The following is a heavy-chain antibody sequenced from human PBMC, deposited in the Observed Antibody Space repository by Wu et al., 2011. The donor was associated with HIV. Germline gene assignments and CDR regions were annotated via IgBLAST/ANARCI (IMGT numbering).Heavy chain of an antibody. D-gene: IGHD2-15*01. Sequence: GAEVKKPGASVKVSCKASGYIFTGYYMHWVRQAPGQGLEWMGWINPNSGGTNYAQNFQGRVTMTRDTSISTAYMELSRLRSDDTAVYYCASVRCHVDHCYFPLLGTAFDIWGQGTMVTVSS. CDR3: ASVRCHVDHCYFPLLGTAFDI. V-gene: IGHV1-2*02. J-gene: IGHJ3*02. CDR1: GYIFTGYY. CDR2: INPNSGGT.